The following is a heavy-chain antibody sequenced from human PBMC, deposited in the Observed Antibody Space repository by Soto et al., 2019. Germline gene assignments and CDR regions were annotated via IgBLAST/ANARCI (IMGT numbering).Heavy chain of an antibody. CDR2: IIPMFGTA. J-gene: IGHJ4*02. CDR1: GGTFSTYA. Sequence: QVQLVQSGAEVKKPESSVKVSCKAPGGTFSTYAISWVRQAPGQGLEWMGGIIPMFGTANYAQRFQDRVTITADESTKTVYMEPSSLRSEDTAVYFCASGIQLCRRRINHGYSGWGQRTLVTVS. V-gene: IGHV1-69*12. D-gene: IGHD5-18*01. CDR3: ASGIQLCRRRINHGYSG.